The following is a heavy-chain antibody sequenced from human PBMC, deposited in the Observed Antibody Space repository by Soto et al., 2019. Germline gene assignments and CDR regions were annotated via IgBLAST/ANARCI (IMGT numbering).Heavy chain of an antibody. CDR1: GFSLSNARMG. CDR2: IFSNDEK. J-gene: IGHJ4*02. D-gene: IGHD3-22*01. Sequence: QVTLKESGPVLVKPTETLTLTCTVSGFSLSNARMGVSWIRQPPGKALEWLAHIFSNDEKSYSTSLKSRLTISKXXSXNXXVLTMNNMDPVDTATYYCARMGEYYDSSGYLGFDYWGQGTLVTVSS. V-gene: IGHV2-26*01. CDR3: ARMGEYYDSSGYLGFDY.